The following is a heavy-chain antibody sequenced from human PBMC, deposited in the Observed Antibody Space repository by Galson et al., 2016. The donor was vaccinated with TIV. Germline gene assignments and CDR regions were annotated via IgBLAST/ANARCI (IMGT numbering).Heavy chain of an antibody. D-gene: IGHD1-26*01. CDR1: GGSINSGGFF. J-gene: IGHJ1*01. V-gene: IGHV4-31*03. Sequence: TLSLTCNVSGGSINSGGFFWSWIRQHPGKGLEWIGYIYNSGTTFYDPSLKNRVSISVDTSKNHFSLRLSSVTAADTAVYYCARWADSGSYHQYFHHWGQGTLVTVSS. CDR3: ARWADSGSYHQYFHH. CDR2: IYNSGTT.